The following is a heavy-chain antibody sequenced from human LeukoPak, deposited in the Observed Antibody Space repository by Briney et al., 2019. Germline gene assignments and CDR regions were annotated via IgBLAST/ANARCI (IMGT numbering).Heavy chain of an antibody. V-gene: IGHV1-69*04. CDR1: GGTFISYA. Sequence: SVKVSCKASGGTFISYAISWVRQAPGQGLEWMGRIIPIFGIANYAQKFQGRVTITADKSTSTAYMELSSLRSEDTAVYYCARERGYSGSYCFDYWGQGTLVTVSS. D-gene: IGHD1-26*01. J-gene: IGHJ4*02. CDR2: IIPIFGIA. CDR3: ARERGYSGSYCFDY.